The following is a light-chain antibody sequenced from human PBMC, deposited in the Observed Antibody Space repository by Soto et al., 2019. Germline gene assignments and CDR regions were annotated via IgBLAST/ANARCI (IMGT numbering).Light chain of an antibody. V-gene: IGKV3D-15*01. CDR1: QSVNRN. CDR3: QEYDNWLTWT. Sequence: EIVMTQSPATLSVSPGERATLSCRASQSVNRNLAWYQRKPGQAPRLLMYGASTRATGIPARFSGSGSGTEFTLTISSLQPEDFAVYYCQEYDNWLTWTFGQGTKVDIK. J-gene: IGKJ1*01. CDR2: GAS.